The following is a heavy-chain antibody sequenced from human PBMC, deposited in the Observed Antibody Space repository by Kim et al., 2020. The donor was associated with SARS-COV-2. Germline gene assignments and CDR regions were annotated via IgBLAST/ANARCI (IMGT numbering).Heavy chain of an antibody. J-gene: IGHJ4*02. CDR2: IAYDGSNH. D-gene: IGHD5-12*01. V-gene: IGHV3-33*05. Sequence: GGSLRLSCAASGFTFSSYGMHWVRQAPGKGLDWVAVIAYDGSNHYYTDSVKGRFTISRDNSKNTLYLQMNSLRDEDRAVYYCARGGGVEDGYNYHFDNWGQGTLVTVSS. CDR3: ARGGGVEDGYNYHFDN. CDR1: GFTFSSYG.